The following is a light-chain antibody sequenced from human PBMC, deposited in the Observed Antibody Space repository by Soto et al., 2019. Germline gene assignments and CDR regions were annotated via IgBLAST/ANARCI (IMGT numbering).Light chain of an antibody. Sequence: EIVLTQSPGTLSLSPGERATLSCRAGQSVSSSYLAWYQQKPGQAPRLLIYDASSRPTDIPARFSGSGSGTEFTLTISSLQSEDFAVYYCQRYNNWPPSRTFGQGTRLEIK. V-gene: IGKV3D-15*01. CDR1: QSVSSSY. J-gene: IGKJ5*01. CDR3: QRYNNWPPSRT. CDR2: DAS.